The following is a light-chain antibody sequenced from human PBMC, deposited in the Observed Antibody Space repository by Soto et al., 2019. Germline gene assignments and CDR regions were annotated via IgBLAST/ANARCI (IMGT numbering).Light chain of an antibody. CDR3: QQYNIYWT. CDR1: QSISSW. J-gene: IGKJ1*01. CDR2: KAS. Sequence: DIQMTQSPSTLSASVGDRVTITCRASQSISSWLAWYQQKPGKAPKLLIYKASSLESEVPSRFSGSGSGIEFTLTISSLQPDDFATYYCQQYNIYWTFGQGTKVEIK. V-gene: IGKV1-5*03.